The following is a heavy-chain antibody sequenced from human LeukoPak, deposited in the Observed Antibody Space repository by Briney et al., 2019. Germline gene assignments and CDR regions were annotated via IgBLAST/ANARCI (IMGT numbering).Heavy chain of an antibody. D-gene: IGHD5-12*01. Sequence: SETLSLTCAVSGGSFRGYYWSWIRQPPGKGVEWIGEINHSGSTNYNPSIKSRVTISVDTSKNQFSLKLSSVTAADTAVYYCARGGYSGLTIWGQGTMVTVSS. J-gene: IGHJ3*02. CDR1: GGSFRGYY. V-gene: IGHV4-34*01. CDR2: INHSGST. CDR3: ARGGYSGLTI.